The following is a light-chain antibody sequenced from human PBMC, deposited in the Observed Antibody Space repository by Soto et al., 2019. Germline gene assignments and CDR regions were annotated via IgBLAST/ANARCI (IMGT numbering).Light chain of an antibody. CDR3: GSYTSSSNYV. V-gene: IGLV2-14*01. CDR1: IHYDF. Sequence: PASVSGSPGQSITISCTGYIHYDFVSWYQQHPGTAPKLVIYEVSNRPPGTSDRFSGSKSGHTASLTISGLQTEDEAVYYCGSYTSSSNYVFGAGTKVTVL. J-gene: IGLJ1*01. CDR2: EVS.